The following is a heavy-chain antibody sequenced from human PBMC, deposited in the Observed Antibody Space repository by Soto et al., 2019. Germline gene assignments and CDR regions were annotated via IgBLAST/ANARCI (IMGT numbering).Heavy chain of an antibody. V-gene: IGHV3-23*01. CDR2: ISVSGHDT. Sequence: GGSLRLSCAASGFTFSSYAFSWVRQAPGKGLEWVSTISVSGHDTYYADSVKGRFTTSRDNSRDTLYLEMNSLRAEDTALYYCAKFQVEGYHNYYGMDVWGQGTTVTVSS. CDR3: AKFQVEGYHNYYGMDV. CDR1: GFTFSSYA. J-gene: IGHJ6*02.